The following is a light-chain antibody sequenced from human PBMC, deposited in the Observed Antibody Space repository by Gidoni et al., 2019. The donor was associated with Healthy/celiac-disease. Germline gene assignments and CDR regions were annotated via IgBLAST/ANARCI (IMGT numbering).Light chain of an antibody. CDR2: HNN. CDR3: AAWDDSLNAWV. CDR1: SSNIGSNT. J-gene: IGLJ3*02. Sequence: QSVLTQPPSASGTPGQRVTISCSGSSSNIGSNTVNWYQQLPGTAPKLLIYHNNQRPSGVPDRFSGSKSGTSASLAISGLQSEDEADYYCAAWDDSLNAWVFGGGTKLTVL. V-gene: IGLV1-44*01.